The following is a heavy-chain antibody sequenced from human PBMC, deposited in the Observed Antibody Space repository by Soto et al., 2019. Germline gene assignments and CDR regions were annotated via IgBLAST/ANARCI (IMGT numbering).Heavy chain of an antibody. CDR2: TIPIFGTA. V-gene: IGHV1-69*13. J-gene: IGHJ6*02. CDR3: ASPSMVRGVIITPEGYYYYGMDV. CDR1: GGTFSSYA. D-gene: IGHD3-10*01. Sequence: GASVKVSCKASGGTFSSYAISWVRQAPGQGLEWMGGTIPIFGTANYAQKFQGRVTITADGSTSTAYMELSSLRSEDTAVYYCASPSMVRGVIITPEGYYYYGMDVWGQGTTVTVSS.